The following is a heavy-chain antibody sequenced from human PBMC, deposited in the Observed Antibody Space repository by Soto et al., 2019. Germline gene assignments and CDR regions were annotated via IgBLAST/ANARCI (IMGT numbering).Heavy chain of an antibody. J-gene: IGHJ6*04. D-gene: IGHD5-18*01. CDR2: IYPGDSDT. CDR1: GYSFTRYG. Sequence: PGESLKICCKGSGYSFTRYGIGWVRQMPGKGLEWMGIIYPGDSDTRYSPSFQDPVTISADTSIRPAYLQWSSLKASDTAIYCGASHHVDGAHVGTEGDAYYGMDVGGKGTTVTVSS. CDR3: ASHHVDGAHVGTEGDAYYGMDV. V-gene: IGHV5-51*01.